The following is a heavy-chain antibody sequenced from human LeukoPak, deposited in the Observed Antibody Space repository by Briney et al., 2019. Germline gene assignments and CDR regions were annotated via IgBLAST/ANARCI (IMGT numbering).Heavy chain of an antibody. Sequence: GASVKVSCKASGGTFSSYAISWVRQAPGQGLEWMGRIIPIFGIANYAQKFQGRVTITADKSTSTAYMELSSLRSEDTAAYYCAGAGSGSGYPLDYWGQGTLVTVSS. V-gene: IGHV1-69*04. CDR2: IIPIFGIA. CDR3: AGAGSGSGYPLDY. J-gene: IGHJ4*02. CDR1: GGTFSSYA. D-gene: IGHD3-3*01.